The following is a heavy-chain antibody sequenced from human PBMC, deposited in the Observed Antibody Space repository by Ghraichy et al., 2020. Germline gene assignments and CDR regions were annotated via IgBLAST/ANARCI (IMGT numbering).Heavy chain of an antibody. J-gene: IGHJ6*02. Sequence: RSLRLSCAASGFTFSNSAVSWVRQAPGKGLEWVSSISGSGSSTNYADSVKGRFTISRDNFKSTLYLQMSSLRDDDTAVYYCAKHIESPPSGMDVWGQGTTVTVSS. CDR3: AKHIESPPSGMDV. CDR1: GFTFSNSA. CDR2: ISGSGSST. V-gene: IGHV3-23*01.